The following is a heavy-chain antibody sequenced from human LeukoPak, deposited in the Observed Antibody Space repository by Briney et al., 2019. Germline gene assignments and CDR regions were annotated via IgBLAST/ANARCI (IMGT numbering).Heavy chain of an antibody. CDR2: IYYSGST. V-gene: IGHV4-59*01. CDR1: GGSISSYY. CDR3: ASFGAVVDY. J-gene: IGHJ4*02. Sequence: SETPSLTCTVSGGSISSYYWSWIRQPPGKGLEWIGYIYYSGSTNYNPSLKSRVTISVDTSKNQFSLKLSSVTAADTAVYYCASFGAVVDYWGQGTLVTVSS. D-gene: IGHD3-10*01.